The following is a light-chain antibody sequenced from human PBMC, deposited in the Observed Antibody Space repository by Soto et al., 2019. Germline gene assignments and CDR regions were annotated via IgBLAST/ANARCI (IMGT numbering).Light chain of an antibody. J-gene: IGKJ5*01. CDR1: QGISNY. CDR2: AAS. Sequence: DIQMTQSPSSLSASVGDRVTITCRASQGISNYLNWYQQKPGKAPKLLLYAASSFQSGVPSRFSGSGSGTDFNPPISSMQPDHLATYYCQPSYSSLTFAQGTRLEI. CDR3: QPSYSSLT. V-gene: IGKV1-39*01.